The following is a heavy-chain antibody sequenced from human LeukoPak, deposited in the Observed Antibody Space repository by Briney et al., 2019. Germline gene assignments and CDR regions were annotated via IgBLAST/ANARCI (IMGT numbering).Heavy chain of an antibody. CDR2: ISGSGGST. D-gene: IGHD3-16*01. V-gene: IGHV3-23*01. CDR1: GFTFSSYA. Sequence: GGSLRLSCAASGFTFSSYAMSWVRQAPGKGLEWVSAISGSGGSTYYADSVKGRFTISRDNSKNTLYLQMNSLSPEDAAVYYCARGDGGEVDHWGQGTLVTVSS. CDR3: ARGDGGEVDH. J-gene: IGHJ4*02.